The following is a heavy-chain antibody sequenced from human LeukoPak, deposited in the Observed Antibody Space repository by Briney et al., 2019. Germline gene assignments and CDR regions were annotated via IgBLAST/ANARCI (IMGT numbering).Heavy chain of an antibody. CDR3: ARRGIWDLQIGNWFDS. V-gene: IGHV4-39*01. Sequence: PSETLSLTCSISGDSITTNSYWWGWIRQSPGKGLEWFGSIYSSGNSYYNPSLKTRATISPDTSKNQDSLRLTSVTAADTAIYYCARRGIWDLQIGNWFDSWGQGILVIVSS. CDR2: IYSSGNS. CDR1: GDSITTNSYW. D-gene: IGHD3-16*01. J-gene: IGHJ5*01.